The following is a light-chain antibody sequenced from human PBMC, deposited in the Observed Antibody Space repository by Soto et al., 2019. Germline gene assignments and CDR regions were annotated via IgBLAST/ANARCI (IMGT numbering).Light chain of an antibody. V-gene: IGKV3-15*01. Sequence: EIVMTQSPVTLSSSPGESATLSWRASQSVDNKVAWYQKKPGQAPRLLIGGSFARATGIPARFSGSGSGSELTLTISGLQSEDFAVYYCQQYNDRPPITFGQGTRLEIK. CDR1: QSVDNK. CDR3: QQYNDRPPIT. J-gene: IGKJ5*01. CDR2: GSF.